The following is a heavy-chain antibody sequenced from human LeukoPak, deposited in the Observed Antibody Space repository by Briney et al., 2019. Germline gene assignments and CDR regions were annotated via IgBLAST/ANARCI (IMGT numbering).Heavy chain of an antibody. CDR2: IIPIFGTA. V-gene: IGHV1-69*06. CDR3: ATHYDILTGRFDY. CDR1: GGTFSSYA. J-gene: IGHJ4*02. D-gene: IGHD3-9*01. Sequence: SVRVSCKASGGTFSSYAISWVRQAPGQGVEWMGGIIPIFGTANYAQKFQGRVTITADKSTSTAYMELSSLRSEDTAVYYCATHYDILTGRFDYWGQGTLVTVSS.